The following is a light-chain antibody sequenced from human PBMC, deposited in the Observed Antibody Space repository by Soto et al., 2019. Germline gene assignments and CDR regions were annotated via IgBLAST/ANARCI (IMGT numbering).Light chain of an antibody. CDR2: EVN. CDR3: KSYTGINNWV. V-gene: IGLV2-8*01. CDR1: SSDVGGYHY. J-gene: IGLJ3*02. Sequence: QSVLTQPPSASGSPGQSVTISCTGTSSDVGGYHYVSWYQQHPGKAPKVMIYEVNKRPSGVPDRFSGSKSGNTASLTVSGLQAEDEADYFCKSYTGINNWVFGGGTKLTVL.